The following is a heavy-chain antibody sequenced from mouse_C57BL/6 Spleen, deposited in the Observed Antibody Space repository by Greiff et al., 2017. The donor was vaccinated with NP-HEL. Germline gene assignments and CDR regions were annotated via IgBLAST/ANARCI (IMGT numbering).Heavy chain of an antibody. V-gene: IGHV10-3*01. CDR1: GFTFNTYA. CDR2: IRSKSSNYAT. D-gene: IGHD1-1*01. CDR3: ARGYYYGSSYVDFDY. J-gene: IGHJ2*01. Sequence: DVHLVESGGGLVQPKGSLKLSCAASGFTFNTYAMHWVRQAPGKGLEWVARIRSKSSNYATYYADSVKDRFTISRDDSQSMLYLQMNNLKTEDTAMYYCARGYYYGSSYVDFDYWGQGTTLTVSS.